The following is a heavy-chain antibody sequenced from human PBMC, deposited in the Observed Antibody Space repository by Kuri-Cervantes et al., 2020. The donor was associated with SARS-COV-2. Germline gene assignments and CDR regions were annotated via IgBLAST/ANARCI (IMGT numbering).Heavy chain of an antibody. Sequence: GGSLRLSCAASGFTFSSYAMSWVRQAPGKGLEWVSAISGSGGSTYYADSVKGRFTISRDNSKNTLYLQMDSLRAEDTAVYYCAKRVSVLYDAFDIWGQGTMVTVSS. V-gene: IGHV3-23*01. J-gene: IGHJ3*02. CDR1: GFTFSSYA. D-gene: IGHD6-6*01. CDR2: ISGSGGST. CDR3: AKRVSVLYDAFDI.